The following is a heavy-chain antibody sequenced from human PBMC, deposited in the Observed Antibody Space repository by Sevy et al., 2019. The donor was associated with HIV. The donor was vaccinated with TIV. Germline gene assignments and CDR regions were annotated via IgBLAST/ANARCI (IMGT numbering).Heavy chain of an antibody. J-gene: IGHJ6*02. CDR2: IKSKTEGGTI. V-gene: IGHV3-15*01. CDR1: GFTFSESW. CDR3: TTEALDYEGPDYSYYGMDV. Sequence: GGSLRLSCAASGFTFSESWMSWVRQAPGRGLEWVGRIKSKTEGGTINYAAPVGGRVTISRDESKNTLYLQMNSLETGDTDLYLCTTEALDYEGPDYSYYGMDVWGQGTTVTVSS. D-gene: IGHD3-16*01.